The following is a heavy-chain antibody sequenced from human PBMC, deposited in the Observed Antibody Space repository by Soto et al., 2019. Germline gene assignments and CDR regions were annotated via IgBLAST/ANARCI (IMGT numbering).Heavy chain of an antibody. J-gene: IGHJ4*02. D-gene: IGHD6-13*01. CDR2: ISYSGDPT. CDR1: GFSFSNHI. Sequence: EGSLRLSCVGSGFSFSNHIMTWVRQPPGKGLEWVSSISYSGDPTYYGDSVRGRFSVTRDNSKSTLYLQMNSLRAEDTAVYYCATDLISPGTFDYCGQGTLVTVSS. CDR3: ATDLISPGTFDY. V-gene: IGHV3-23*01.